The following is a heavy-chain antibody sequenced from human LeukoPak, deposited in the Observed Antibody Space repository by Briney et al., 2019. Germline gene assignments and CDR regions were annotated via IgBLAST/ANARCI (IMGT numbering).Heavy chain of an antibody. J-gene: IGHJ4*01. CDR2: INGGGDTT. CDR1: GFTFVSYA. Sequence: GGSLRLSCAASGFTFVSYAMTWVRQAPGKGLEWVSAINGGGDTTYYADSVKGRFTISRDKSKNTMYLQMNSLRAEDTALYYCAKALCTYCYMRFDFLGQGTLVTVSS. D-gene: IGHD2/OR15-2a*01. V-gene: IGHV3-23*01. CDR3: AKALCTYCYMRFDF.